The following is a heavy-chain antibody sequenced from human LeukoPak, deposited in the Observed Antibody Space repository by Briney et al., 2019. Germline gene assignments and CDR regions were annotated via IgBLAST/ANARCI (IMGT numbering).Heavy chain of an antibody. CDR3: ARERLDGSGTYGMDV. Sequence: ASVKVSCKASGYTFTGYYMHWVRQAPGQGLEWMGWVNPNSGGTNYAQKFQGWITMTRDTSIRTAYMELSRLRFDDTAVYYCARERLDGSGTYGMDVWGQGTTVTVSS. CDR1: GYTFTGYY. D-gene: IGHD3-10*01. V-gene: IGHV1-2*04. CDR2: VNPNSGGT. J-gene: IGHJ6*02.